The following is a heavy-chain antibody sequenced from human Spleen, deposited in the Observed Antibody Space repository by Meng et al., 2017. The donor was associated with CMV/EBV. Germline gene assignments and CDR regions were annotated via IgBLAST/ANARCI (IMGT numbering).Heavy chain of an antibody. CDR1: GYSFTGYF. CDR3: ARAPLSGFDY. D-gene: IGHD3-10*01. V-gene: IGHV1-2*02. J-gene: IGHJ4*02. CDR2: INPSNGVT. Sequence: SCKASGYSFTGYFIHCVRQAPGQGLEWMGWINPSNGVTNFVREFQGRVTLTRDTSITTTYMELSGLRSDDTAVYYCARAPLSGFDYWGQGTLVTVSS.